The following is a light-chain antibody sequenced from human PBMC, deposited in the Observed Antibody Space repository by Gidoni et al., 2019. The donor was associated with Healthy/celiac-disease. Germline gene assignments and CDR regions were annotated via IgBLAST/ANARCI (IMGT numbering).Light chain of an antibody. J-gene: IGKJ2*01. Sequence: DIQMTQSPSSLSASVGDRVTITCRASQSISSDLNVYQQKPGKAPKLLIYAASSLQSGVPSSVSCSGSGTDFTLTNSSLQPEDFATYYCQQSYSTPYTFGQGTKLEIK. CDR1: QSISSD. CDR2: AAS. CDR3: QQSYSTPYT. V-gene: IGKV1-39*01.